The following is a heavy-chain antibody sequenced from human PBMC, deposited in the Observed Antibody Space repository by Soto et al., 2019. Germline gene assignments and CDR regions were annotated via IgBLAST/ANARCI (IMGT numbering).Heavy chain of an antibody. CDR3: AKATATSGGAFDI. CDR1: GFICSSYD. CDR2: ILVGGST. D-gene: IGHD1-1*01. V-gene: IGHV3-23*01. Sequence: GGSLRLSCAASGFICSSYDMSWVRQAPGKGLEWVSTILVGGSTHYEDSVKGRFTISRDGSKNTVYLQMHSLTAGDTAVYYCAKATATSGGAFDICGQGTMVTVSS. J-gene: IGHJ3*02.